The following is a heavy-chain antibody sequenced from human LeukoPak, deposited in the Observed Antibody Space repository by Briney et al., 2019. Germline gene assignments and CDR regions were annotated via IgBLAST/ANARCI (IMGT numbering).Heavy chain of an antibody. V-gene: IGHV1-8*03. CDR3: ARGVVKGGWYHLFDY. Sequence: ASVKVSCKASGYTFTSYDINGVRQATGQGLEWMGWMNPNSGNTGYAQKFQGRVTITRNTSISTAYMELSSLRSEDTAMYYCARGVVKGGWYHLFDYWGQGTLVTVSS. D-gene: IGHD6-19*01. J-gene: IGHJ4*02. CDR2: MNPNSGNT. CDR1: GYTFTSYD.